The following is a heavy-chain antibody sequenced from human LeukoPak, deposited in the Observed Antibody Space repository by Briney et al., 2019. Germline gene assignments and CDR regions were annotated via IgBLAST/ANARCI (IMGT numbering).Heavy chain of an antibody. CDR1: GFTFSSYW. V-gene: IGHV3-74*01. Sequence: GGSLRLSCAASGFTFSSYWMHWVRQAPGKGLVWVSRINSDGTTTNYADSVKGRFTISRDNAKNTLFLQMNSLRAEDTAVYYCARGNYYAMDVWGQGTTVAVSS. J-gene: IGHJ6*02. CDR2: INSDGTTT. CDR3: ARGNYYAMDV.